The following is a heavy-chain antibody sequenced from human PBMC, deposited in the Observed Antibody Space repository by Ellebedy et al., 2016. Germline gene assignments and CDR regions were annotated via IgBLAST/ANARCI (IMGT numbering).Heavy chain of an antibody. Sequence: GESLKISCAASGFTFRSYAMSWVRQAPGKGLEWVSAISGYGGSTYNVDSVKGRFTISRDNSNNTLYLQTNSLRAEDTAVYYCAKGGLGSSLKDDWGQGTLVTVSS. CDR1: GFTFRSYA. CDR2: ISGYGGST. V-gene: IGHV3-23*01. CDR3: AKGGLGSSLKDD. D-gene: IGHD6-13*01. J-gene: IGHJ4*02.